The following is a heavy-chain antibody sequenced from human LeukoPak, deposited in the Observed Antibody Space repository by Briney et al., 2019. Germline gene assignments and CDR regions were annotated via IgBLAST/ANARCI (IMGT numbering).Heavy chain of an antibody. D-gene: IGHD3-10*01. CDR2: INHSGST. CDR1: GGSISSYY. Sequence: SETLSLTCTVSGGSISSYYWSWIRQPPGKGLEWIGEINHSGSTNYNPSLKSRVTISVDTSKNQFSLKLSSVTAADTAVYYCARGGMVRGVIRGLFWFDPWGQGTLVTVSS. J-gene: IGHJ5*02. V-gene: IGHV4-34*01. CDR3: ARGGMVRGVIRGLFWFDP.